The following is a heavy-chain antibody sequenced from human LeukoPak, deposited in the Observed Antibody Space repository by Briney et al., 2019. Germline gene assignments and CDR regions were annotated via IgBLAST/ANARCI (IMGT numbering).Heavy chain of an antibody. CDR3: ARNRDAYGARALDY. Sequence: ASVKVSCKASGYTFTSYGISWVRQARGQGLEWMGWISAYNGNTNYAQKLQGRVTMTTDTSTSTAYMELRSLRSDDTAVYYCARNRDAYGARALDYWGQGTLVTVSP. V-gene: IGHV1-18*01. CDR2: ISAYNGNT. CDR1: GYTFTSYG. J-gene: IGHJ4*02. D-gene: IGHD1-26*01.